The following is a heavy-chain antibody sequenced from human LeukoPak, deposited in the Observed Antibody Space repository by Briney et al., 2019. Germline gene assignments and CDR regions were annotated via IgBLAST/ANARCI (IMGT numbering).Heavy chain of an antibody. CDR1: GFTFSSYG. V-gene: IGHV3-30*18. Sequence: GGSLRLSCAASGFTFSSYGMHWVRQAPGKGLEWVAVISYDGSNKYYADSVKGRFTISRDNSKDTLYLQMNSLRAEDTAVYYCANGGTYSSGPWGQGTLVTVSS. CDR2: ISYDGSNK. CDR3: ANGGTYSSGP. J-gene: IGHJ5*02. D-gene: IGHD3-22*01.